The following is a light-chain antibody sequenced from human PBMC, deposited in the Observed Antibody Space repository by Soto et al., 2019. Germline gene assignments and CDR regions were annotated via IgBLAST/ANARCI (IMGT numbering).Light chain of an antibody. V-gene: IGKV1-39*01. CDR2: ASY. Sequence: DIQITQSPSSLSASVGDRVTITCRASQSISSHLNWYQHKPGRPPRLLIFASYILEGGVPSRFSCLESDTYFTLTIDSLQPEDVATYYCQQSYITPRYTFGQGTKVEI. CDR1: QSISSH. CDR3: QQSYITPRYT. J-gene: IGKJ2*01.